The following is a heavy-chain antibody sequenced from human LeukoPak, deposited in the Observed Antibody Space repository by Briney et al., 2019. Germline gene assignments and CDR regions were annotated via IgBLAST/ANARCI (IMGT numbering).Heavy chain of an antibody. CDR3: ASTRSPPTYYYDSSGPPLDY. CDR1: GFTLSGYW. CDR2: INSDGSST. Sequence: GGSLRLSCAASGFTLSGYWMHWVRQAPGKGLVWVSRINSDGSSTSYVDSVKGRFTVSRDNAKNTLYLQMNSLRAEDTAVYYCASTRSPPTYYYDSSGPPLDYWGQGTLVTVSS. D-gene: IGHD3-22*01. J-gene: IGHJ4*02. V-gene: IGHV3-74*01.